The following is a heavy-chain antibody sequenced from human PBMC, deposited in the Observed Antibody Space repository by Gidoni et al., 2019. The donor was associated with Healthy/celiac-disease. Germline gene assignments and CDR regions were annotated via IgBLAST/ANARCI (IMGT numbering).Heavy chain of an antibody. D-gene: IGHD2-2*02. CDR1: GYTVTGYY. J-gene: IGHJ6*03. CDR2: INPNSGGT. CDR3: ARDYPPASPSTYCSSTSCYTLRYYYYYMDV. V-gene: IGHV1-2*02. Sequence: QVQLVQSGAEVKKPGASVKVSCKASGYTVTGYYMHWVRQAPGQGLEWMGWINPNSGGTNYAQKFQGRVTMTRDTSISTAYMELSRLRSDDTAVYYCARDYPPASPSTYCSSTSCYTLRYYYYYMDVWGKGTTVTVSS.